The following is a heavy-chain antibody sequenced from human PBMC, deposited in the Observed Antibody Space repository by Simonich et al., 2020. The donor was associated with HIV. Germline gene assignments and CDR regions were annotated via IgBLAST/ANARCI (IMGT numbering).Heavy chain of an antibody. D-gene: IGHD3-22*01. J-gene: IGHJ5*02. CDR2: ISITSSFI. Sequence: EVHLVESGGGLVKPGGSLRLSCAASEFTFTSYSMNWVRQAPGKGLEWVSSISITSSFIYYADSVKGRFIISRDNAKNSLYLQMNSLRAEDTAVYYCTRDTFYYDTSGPFPWGPGTLVTVSS. CDR3: TRDTFYYDTSGPFP. CDR1: EFTFTSYS. V-gene: IGHV3-21*01.